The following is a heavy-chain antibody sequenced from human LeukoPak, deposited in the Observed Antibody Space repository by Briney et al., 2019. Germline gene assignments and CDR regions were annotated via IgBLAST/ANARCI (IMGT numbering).Heavy chain of an antibody. J-gene: IGHJ4*02. CDR3: AKDLGGAVVATVY. CDR1: GFTFSSYG. CDR2: ISYDGSNK. Sequence: PWGSLRLSCAASGFTFSSYGMHWVRQAPGKGREGGAVISYDGSNKYYAVSVKGRFTISRDNTKNTFHLQMNSLRAEDTAVYYCAKDLGGAVVATVYWGQGTLVTVSS. V-gene: IGHV3-30*18. D-gene: IGHD2-15*01.